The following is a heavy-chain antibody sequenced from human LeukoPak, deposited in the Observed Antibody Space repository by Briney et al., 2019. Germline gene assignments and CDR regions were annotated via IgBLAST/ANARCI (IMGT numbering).Heavy chain of an antibody. Sequence: PSETLSLTWTIFGSSISDNYYWGWIRRPPGKGLEWIGSVYHSGSTYYNPSLKSRVTLSVDTSNNHFSLKLRSVTAADTAVYYCARHNYYHFWSTLNWFDPWGQGTLVTVSS. CDR2: VYHSGST. V-gene: IGHV4-38-2*02. J-gene: IGHJ5*02. D-gene: IGHD3-3*01. CDR1: GSSISDNYY. CDR3: ARHNYYHFWSTLNWFDP.